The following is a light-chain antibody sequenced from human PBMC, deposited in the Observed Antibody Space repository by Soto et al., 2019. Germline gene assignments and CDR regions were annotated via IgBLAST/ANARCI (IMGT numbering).Light chain of an antibody. J-gene: IGLJ3*02. V-gene: IGLV4-69*01. CDR2: FNSDGSH. CDR1: SGHSSYA. Sequence: QSVLTQSPSASASLGASVKLTCTLRSGHSSYAIAWHQQQPEKGPRYLMKFNSDGSHSKGDGIPDRFSGSSSGAERYLTISSLQSEDETDYYCQTWGTGIRVFGGGTKVTVL. CDR3: QTWGTGIRV.